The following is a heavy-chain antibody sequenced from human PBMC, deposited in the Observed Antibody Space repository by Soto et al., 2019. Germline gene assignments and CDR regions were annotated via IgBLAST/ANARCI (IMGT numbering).Heavy chain of an antibody. J-gene: IGHJ4*02. CDR1: GFSLSTVGMH. D-gene: IGHD4-4*01. CDR2: IDWDDDK. V-gene: IGHV2-70*04. Sequence: SGPTLVNPTQTLTLTCTFSGFSLSTVGMHVSWIRQPPGKALEWLARIDWDDDKWYSPSLKTRLTVSKDTSKNRVVLTMTNMDPVDTATYYCARMTTTHSFAFWGQGTLVTVSS. CDR3: ARMTTTHSFAF.